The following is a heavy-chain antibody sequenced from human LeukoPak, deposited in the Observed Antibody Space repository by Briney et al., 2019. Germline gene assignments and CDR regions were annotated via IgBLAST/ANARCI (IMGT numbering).Heavy chain of an antibody. D-gene: IGHD3-16*01. J-gene: IGHJ3*02. CDR2: ISTSSSYI. V-gene: IGHV3-21*04. CDR1: GFTFSSYS. CDR3: ARARGSLFGGVRLGAFDI. Sequence: GGSLRLSCAAYGFTFSSYSMNWVRQAPGKGLEWVSFISTSSSYIYYADSVKGRFTISRDNSKNTLYLQMNSLRAEDTAVYYCARARGSLFGGVRLGAFDIWGQGTMVTVSS.